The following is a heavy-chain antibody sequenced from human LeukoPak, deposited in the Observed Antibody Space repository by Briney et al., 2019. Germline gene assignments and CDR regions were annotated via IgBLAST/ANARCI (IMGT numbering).Heavy chain of an antibody. Sequence: GGSLRLSCAVSGFSVSGYWMTWVRQAPGKGLEWVANIKQDGSEKTYVDSVKVRFTISRDNAENSLFLQMNSLRVEDTAVYYCAREWQGGIAAAGTRIEGDCWGQGTLGAVSS. J-gene: IGHJ4*02. CDR1: GFSVSGYW. V-gene: IGHV3-7*01. CDR3: AREWQGGIAAAGTRIEGDC. D-gene: IGHD6-13*01. CDR2: IKQDGSEK.